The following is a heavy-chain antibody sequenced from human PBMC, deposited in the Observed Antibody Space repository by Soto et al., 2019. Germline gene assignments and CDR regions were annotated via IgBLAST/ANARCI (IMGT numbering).Heavy chain of an antibody. CDR3: ARRSSQGPFGEIIDY. D-gene: IGHD3-16*01. CDR1: GYSFTSYW. V-gene: IGHV5-51*01. Sequence: PGESLKISCKGSGYSFTSYWIGWVRQMPGKGLEWMGIIYPGDSDTRYSPSFQGQVTISADKSISTAYLQWSSLKASDTAMYYCARRSSQGPFGEIIDYWGQGTLVTVSS. CDR2: IYPGDSDT. J-gene: IGHJ4*02.